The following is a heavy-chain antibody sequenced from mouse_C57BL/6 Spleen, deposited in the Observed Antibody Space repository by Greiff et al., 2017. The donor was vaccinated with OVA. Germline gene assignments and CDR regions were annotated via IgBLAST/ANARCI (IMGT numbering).Heavy chain of an antibody. CDR1: GYTFTSYW. CDR3: ARRPRRGCDLDV. Sequence: QVQLQQPGAELVKPGASVKLSCKASGYTFTSYWMQWVKQRPGQGLEWIGEIDPSDSYTNSNQKFTGKSTLTVDTSSSTAYRQLSSLTSEGSAVYYWARRPRRGCDLDVGGTGTTVTVSS. V-gene: IGHV1-50*01. CDR2: IDPSDSYT. D-gene: IGHD3-3*01. J-gene: IGHJ1*03.